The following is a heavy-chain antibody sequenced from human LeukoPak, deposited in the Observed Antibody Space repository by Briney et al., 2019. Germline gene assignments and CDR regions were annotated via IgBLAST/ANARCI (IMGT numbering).Heavy chain of an antibody. CDR2: INSDGSIT. CDR1: GFTFTTYW. D-gene: IGHD5-18*01. V-gene: IGHV3-74*01. J-gene: IGHJ6*02. Sequence: GGSLRLSCAASGFTFTTYWMHWVRQAPGKGLVWVSHINSDGSITSYAHSVKGRFTISRDNAKNTLYLQMNSLRAEDTAVYYCARDAVDTANAVWGQGTTVTVSS. CDR3: ARDAVDTANAV.